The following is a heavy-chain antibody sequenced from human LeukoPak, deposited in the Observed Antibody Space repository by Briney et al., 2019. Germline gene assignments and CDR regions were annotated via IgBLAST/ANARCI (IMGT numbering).Heavy chain of an antibody. V-gene: IGHV1-8*02. D-gene: IGHD4-17*01. J-gene: IGHJ4*02. CDR1: GYTFTSYG. CDR3: ARGGYGDIPNFDY. CDR2: MNPNSGNT. Sequence: ASVKVSCKASGYTFTSYGISWVRQAPGQGLEWMGWMNPNSGNTGYAQKFQGRVTMTRNTSISTAYMELSSLRSEDTAVYYCARGGYGDIPNFDYWGQGTLVTVSS.